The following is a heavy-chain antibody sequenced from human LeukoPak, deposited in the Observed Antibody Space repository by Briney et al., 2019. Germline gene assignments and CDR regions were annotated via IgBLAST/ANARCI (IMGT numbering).Heavy chain of an antibody. V-gene: IGHV4-59*11. J-gene: IGHJ6*03. D-gene: IGHD3/OR15-3a*01. Sequence: SSEPLSLTCAVSGASISSHYWSWIRQPPGKGLEWIGYTSGSISDNPSLKSRVAVSVDPSQNQVSLSLTSVTAADTAVYYCARVLAIFGLDTTDFYMDVWGKGTTVTVSS. CDR2: TSGSI. CDR1: GASISSHY. CDR3: ARVLAIFGLDTTDFYMDV.